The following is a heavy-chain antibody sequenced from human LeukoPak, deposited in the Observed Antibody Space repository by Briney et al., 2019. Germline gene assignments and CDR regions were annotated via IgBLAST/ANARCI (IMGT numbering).Heavy chain of an antibody. D-gene: IGHD3-10*01. V-gene: IGHV1-46*01. CDR1: GYTFTSYY. Sequence: GASVKVSCKASGYTFTSYYMHWVRQAPGQGLEWMGIINPSGGSTSYAQKFQGRVTMARDTSTSTVYMELSSLRSEDTAVYYCAREGARGLPYDYWGQGTLVTVSS. CDR3: AREGARGLPYDY. J-gene: IGHJ4*02. CDR2: INPSGGST.